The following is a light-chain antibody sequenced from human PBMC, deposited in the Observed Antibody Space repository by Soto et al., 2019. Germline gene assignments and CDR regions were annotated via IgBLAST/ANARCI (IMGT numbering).Light chain of an antibody. CDR2: AAS. CDR1: ETIIRY. CDR3: QQSYSTLFT. Sequence: DIQMTQSPSSLSASVGDRVTITCRASETIIRYLNWYQQKPGRAPNLLIYAASSLQSRVPSRFSGSGSGTEFTLNISSPQPEYFETYYCQQSYSTLFTFGPGTKVDIK. V-gene: IGKV1-39*01. J-gene: IGKJ3*01.